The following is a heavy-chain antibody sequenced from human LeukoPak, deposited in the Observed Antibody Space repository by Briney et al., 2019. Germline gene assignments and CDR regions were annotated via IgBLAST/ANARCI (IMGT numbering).Heavy chain of an antibody. D-gene: IGHD1-26*01. Sequence: GGSLRLSCAASGFTFSTYYMNWVRQPPGEGLEWVSSIISSSSYIYYADSVKGRFTISRDNAKNSLFLQMNSLRAEDTAVYYCARALASGSSAFDYWGQGNLVTVSS. CDR3: ARALASGSSAFDY. V-gene: IGHV3-21*01. CDR1: GFTFSTYY. J-gene: IGHJ4*02. CDR2: IISSSSYI.